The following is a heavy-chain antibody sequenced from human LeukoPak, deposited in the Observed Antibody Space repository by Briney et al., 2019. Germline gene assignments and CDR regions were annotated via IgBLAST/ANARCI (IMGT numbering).Heavy chain of an antibody. CDR1: GFTFSGFS. Sequence: GGSLRLSCAASGFTFSGFSMNWVRQAPGKGLEWVSYISSSSSTVSYADSVKGRLTISRDNAKNSLYLQMNSLRAEDTAVYYCARPYSSTWSGVGYWGQGTLVIVSS. D-gene: IGHD6-13*01. CDR2: ISSSSSTV. CDR3: ARPYSSTWSGVGY. J-gene: IGHJ4*02. V-gene: IGHV3-48*01.